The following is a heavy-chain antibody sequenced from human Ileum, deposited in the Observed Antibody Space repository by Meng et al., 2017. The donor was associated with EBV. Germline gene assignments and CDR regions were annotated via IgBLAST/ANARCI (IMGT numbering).Heavy chain of an antibody. Sequence: VQLQESGPRMVKPSATLSLTCAVSGGSVISNNWWSWVRQPPGKGLEWIGEIFHIGSTNNSPSLKSRVTISVDNSKNQFSLSLTSVTAADTAIYYCAKVSLTGTFYDHWGQGILVTVSS. CDR1: GGSVISNNW. CDR2: IFHIGST. D-gene: IGHD3-9*01. CDR3: AKVSLTGTFYDH. J-gene: IGHJ4*02. V-gene: IGHV4-4*02.